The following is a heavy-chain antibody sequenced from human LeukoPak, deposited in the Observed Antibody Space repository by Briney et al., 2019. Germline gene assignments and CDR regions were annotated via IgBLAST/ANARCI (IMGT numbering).Heavy chain of an antibody. D-gene: IGHD3-16*01. CDR1: GGSISSSSYY. J-gene: IGHJ5*02. CDR2: IYYSGST. V-gene: IGHV4-39*07. CDR3: ARGRNDYVWGSYFRFDP. Sequence: SETLSLTCTVSGGSISSSSYYWGWIRQPPGKGLEWIGSIYYSGSTNYNPSLKSRVTISVDTSKNQFSLKLSSVTAADTAVYYCARGRNDYVWGSYFRFDPWGQGTLVTVSS.